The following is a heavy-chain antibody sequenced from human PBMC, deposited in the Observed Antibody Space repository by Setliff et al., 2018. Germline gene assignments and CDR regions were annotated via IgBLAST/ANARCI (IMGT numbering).Heavy chain of an antibody. J-gene: IGHJ4*02. CDR1: GYTFTNYG. Sequence: GASVKVSCKASGYTFTNYGVIWVRQAPGQGLEWMGWIGAYNGNTYNAHKFQGRVTMTSDTSTSTAYMELRSLRSEDTAVYYCARAKVGAYFDYWGQGTLVTVSS. V-gene: IGHV1-18*01. D-gene: IGHD1-26*01. CDR2: IGAYNGNT. CDR3: ARAKVGAYFDY.